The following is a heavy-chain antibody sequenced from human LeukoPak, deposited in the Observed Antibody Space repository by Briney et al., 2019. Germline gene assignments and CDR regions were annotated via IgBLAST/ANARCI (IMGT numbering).Heavy chain of an antibody. D-gene: IGHD3-22*01. CDR1: GFTFNNYA. J-gene: IGHJ4*02. V-gene: IGHV3-23*01. CDR2: INDGGYST. CDR3: ARDPARTYYYDSSGYYFDY. Sequence: PGGSLRLSCAASGFTFNNYAMSWVRQAPGKGLEWVSVINDGGYSTYYADSVKGRFTISRDNSKNTMYLQMNSLRAEDTAVYYCARDPARTYYYDSSGYYFDYWGQGTLVTVSS.